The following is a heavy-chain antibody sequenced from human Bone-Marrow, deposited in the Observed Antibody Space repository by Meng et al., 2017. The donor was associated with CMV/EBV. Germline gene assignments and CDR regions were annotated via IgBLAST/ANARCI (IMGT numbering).Heavy chain of an antibody. Sequence: GGSLRLSCAASGFTFSSYWMHWVRQAPGKGLVWVSRINSDGSSTSYADSVKGRFTISRDNAKNTLYLQMNSLRAEDTAVYYCARDRLEATIFGVVRPSGMDVWGQGTTVTVSS. CDR2: INSDGSST. CDR3: ARDRLEATIFGVVRPSGMDV. CDR1: GFTFSSYW. V-gene: IGHV3-74*01. J-gene: IGHJ6*02. D-gene: IGHD3-3*01.